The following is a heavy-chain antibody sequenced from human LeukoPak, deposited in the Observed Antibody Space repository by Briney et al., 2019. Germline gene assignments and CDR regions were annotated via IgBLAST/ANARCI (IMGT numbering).Heavy chain of an antibody. CDR3: ASNYGG. V-gene: IGHV3-7*03. CDR2: IKQDGSEK. CDR1: GFDFSNYW. J-gene: IGHJ4*02. D-gene: IGHD4-11*01. Sequence: GGSLRLSCAASGFDFSNYWMYWVRQAPGKGLEWVANIKQDGSEKYYVDSVRGRFTISRDNAKNSLSLQMNSLRAEDTAVYYCASNYGGWGQGTLITVSS.